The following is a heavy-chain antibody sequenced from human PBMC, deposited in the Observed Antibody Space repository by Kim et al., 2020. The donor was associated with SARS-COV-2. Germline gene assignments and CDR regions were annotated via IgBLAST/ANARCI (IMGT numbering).Heavy chain of an antibody. J-gene: IGHJ4*02. D-gene: IGHD4-17*01. Sequence: SVKVSCKASGGTFSSYAISWVRQAPGQGLEWMGGIIPIFGTANYAQKFQGRVTITADESTSTAYMELSSLRSEDTAVYYRAYSWGTTVVTPFDYWGQGTLVTVSS. CDR1: GGTFSSYA. CDR2: IIPIFGTA. CDR3: AYSWGTTVVTPFDY. V-gene: IGHV1-69*13.